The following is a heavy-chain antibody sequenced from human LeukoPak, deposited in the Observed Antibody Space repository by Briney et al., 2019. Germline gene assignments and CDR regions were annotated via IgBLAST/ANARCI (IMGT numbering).Heavy chain of an antibody. J-gene: IGHJ4*02. D-gene: IGHD6-13*01. V-gene: IGHV4-4*02. CDR3: ARGVAAAGTGFDY. Sequence: SETLSLTCAVSGGSISSSNWWSWVRQPPGKGLEWIGEIYHSVSTNYNPSLKSRVTISVDKSKNQFSLKPSSVTAADTAVYYCARGVAAAGTGFDYWGQGALVTVSS. CDR2: IYHSVST. CDR1: GGSISSSNW.